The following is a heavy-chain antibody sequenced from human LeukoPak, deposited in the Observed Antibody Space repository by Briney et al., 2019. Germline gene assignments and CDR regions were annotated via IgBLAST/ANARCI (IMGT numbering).Heavy chain of an antibody. J-gene: IGHJ6*02. CDR3: ERKSRRKYYDILTGYPRDYYYYGMDV. CDR2: IIPIFGTA. V-gene: IGHV1-69*13. CDR1: GGTFSSYA. D-gene: IGHD3-9*01. Sequence: SVKVSCKASGGTFSSYALSWVRQAPGQGLEWMGGIIPIFGTAQYSQKFQGRVPLTADESTRTAHMELSSLRSEDTAVYYCERKSRRKYYDILTGYPRDYYYYGMDVWGQGTTVTVSS.